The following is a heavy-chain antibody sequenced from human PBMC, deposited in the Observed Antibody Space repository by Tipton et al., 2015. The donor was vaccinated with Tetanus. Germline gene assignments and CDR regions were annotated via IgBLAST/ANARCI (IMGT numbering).Heavy chain of an antibody. V-gene: IGHV4-34*01. Sequence: TLSLTCDVYDGSFSAYYWTWIRQPPGKGLEWIGGIYYTGGSYYFPSFKNRVTLSVDTSKDQFSLRLTSVTAADTAVYYCAGRKGFYRPFDYWGQGTLVTVSS. CDR1: DGSFSAYY. J-gene: IGHJ4*02. D-gene: IGHD1-14*01. CDR2: IYYTGGS. CDR3: AGRKGFYRPFDY.